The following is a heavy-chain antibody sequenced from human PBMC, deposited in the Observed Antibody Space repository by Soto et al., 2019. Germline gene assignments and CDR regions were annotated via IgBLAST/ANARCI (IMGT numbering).Heavy chain of an antibody. D-gene: IGHD3-22*01. J-gene: IGHJ6*02. CDR2: INWNGGST. Sequence: GGSLRLSCAASGFTFDDYGMSWVRQAPGKGLEWVSGINWNGGSTGYADSVKGRFTISRDNAKNSLYLQMNSLRAEDTALYYCARVMRWTYYYDSSGYLLHYYYYYYGMDVWGQGTTVTVSS. V-gene: IGHV3-20*04. CDR3: ARVMRWTYYYDSSGYLLHYYYYYYGMDV. CDR1: GFTFDDYG.